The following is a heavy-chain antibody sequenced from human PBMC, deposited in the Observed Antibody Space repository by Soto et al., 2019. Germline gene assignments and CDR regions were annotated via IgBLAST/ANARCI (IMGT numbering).Heavy chain of an antibody. D-gene: IGHD2-2*01. J-gene: IGHJ5*02. CDR3: ARTYYRGYCSSTSCSGRYNWFDP. CDR2: INHSGST. CDR1: GGSFRGYY. Sequence: SETLSLTCAVYGGSFRGYYCSWIRQPPGKGLEWIGEINHSGSTNYNPSLKSRVTISVDTSKNQFSLKLSSVTAADTAVYYCARTYYRGYCSSTSCSGRYNWFDPWGQGTLVTVSS. V-gene: IGHV4-34*01.